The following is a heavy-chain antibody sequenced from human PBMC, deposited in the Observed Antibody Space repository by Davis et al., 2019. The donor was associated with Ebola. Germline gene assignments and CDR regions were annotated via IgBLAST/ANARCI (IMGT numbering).Heavy chain of an antibody. CDR2: IYPSDGST. D-gene: IGHD3-22*01. J-gene: IGHJ5*02. V-gene: IGHV1-46*01. CDR3: ARSVTMIQPGTWFDP. Sequence: ASVKVSCKTSGYRFTAYYVNWVRQAPGQGLEWMGLIYPSDGSTTYAPKFQGRVTMTTDTSTTTAYMELRSLRSDDTAVYYCARSVTMIQPGTWFDPWGQGTLVTVSS. CDR1: GYRFTAYY.